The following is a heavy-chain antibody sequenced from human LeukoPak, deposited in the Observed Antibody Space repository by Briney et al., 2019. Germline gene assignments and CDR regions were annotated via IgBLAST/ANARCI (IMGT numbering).Heavy chain of an antibody. CDR2: IHYSGST. V-gene: IGHV4-39*01. Sequence: PSETLSLTCTVSGGSISSSSYYWGWIRQPPGKGLEWIGCIHYSGSTYFKPSLKSRVAIFVDTSKNQFSLKLSSVTAADTAVYYCARGLDSYDSSGQFVYWGQGTLVTVSS. CDR3: ARGLDSYDSSGQFVY. J-gene: IGHJ4*02. D-gene: IGHD3-22*01. CDR1: GGSISSSSYY.